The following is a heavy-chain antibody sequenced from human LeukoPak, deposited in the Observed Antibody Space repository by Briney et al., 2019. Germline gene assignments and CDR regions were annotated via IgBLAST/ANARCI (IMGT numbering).Heavy chain of an antibody. CDR2: IYYSGST. Sequence: SETLSLTCTVSGGSISSYYWSWIRQPPGKGLEWIGYIYYSGSTNYNPSLKSRVTISVDTSKNQFSLKLSSVTAADTAVYYCAXDPMYYXILTGXXPXWYFDL. V-gene: IGHV4-59*01. D-gene: IGHD3-9*01. J-gene: IGHJ2*01. CDR3: AXDPMYYXILTGXXPXWYFDL. CDR1: GGSISSYY.